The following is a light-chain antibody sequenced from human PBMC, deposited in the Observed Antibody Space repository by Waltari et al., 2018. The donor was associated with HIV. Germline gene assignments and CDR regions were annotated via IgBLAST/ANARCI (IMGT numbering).Light chain of an antibody. CDR3: QTWGPGIEV. Sequence: LVVTQSPSASASLGASVTLTCTLSSGRNSYANAWHQQQPEKGPRYLMRLNSDGSHTKGAGIPDRFSGSSSGAERYLTISSLQSEDEADYYCQTWGPGIEVFGGGTKLTVL. CDR1: SGRNSYA. J-gene: IGLJ3*02. V-gene: IGLV4-69*02. CDR2: LNSDGSH.